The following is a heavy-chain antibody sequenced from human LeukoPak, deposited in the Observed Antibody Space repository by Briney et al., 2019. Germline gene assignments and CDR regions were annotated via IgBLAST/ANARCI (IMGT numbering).Heavy chain of an antibody. J-gene: IGHJ5*02. CDR2: ISWNSGSI. V-gene: IGHV3-9*01. Sequence: GGSLRLSCAASGFTFDDYAMHWGRQAPGKGVEWGSGISWNSGSIGYADSVKGRFTISRDNAKNALYLQMNSLRAEDTALYYCAREGGSGWYSGWFDPWGQGTLVTVSS. CDR3: AREGGSGWYSGWFDP. CDR1: GFTFDDYA. D-gene: IGHD6-19*01.